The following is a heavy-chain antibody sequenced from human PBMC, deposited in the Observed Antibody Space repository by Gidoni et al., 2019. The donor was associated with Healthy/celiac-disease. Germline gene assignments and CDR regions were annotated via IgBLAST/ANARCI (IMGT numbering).Heavy chain of an antibody. CDR3: ARALITIFGVVIKGTYGMDV. CDR1: GFTLSSNS. CDR2: ISSSSSYI. V-gene: IGHV3-21*01. J-gene: IGHJ6*02. Sequence: EVQLVESGGGLVKPGGSLRLSCAASGFTLSSNSMNWVRQAPGKGLEWVSSISSSSSYIYYADSVKGRFTISRDNAKNSLYLQMNSLRAEDTAVYYCARALITIFGVVIKGTYGMDVWGQGTTVTVSS. D-gene: IGHD3-3*01.